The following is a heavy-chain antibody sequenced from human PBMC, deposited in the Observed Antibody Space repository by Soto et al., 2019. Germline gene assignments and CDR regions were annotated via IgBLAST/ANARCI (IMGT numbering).Heavy chain of an antibody. Sequence: QMQLQESGPGLVKPSQTLSLTCTVSGGSISSGDYYWSWIRQPPGKGLEWIGYIYYSGSTNYNPSLKSRVTISVDTSKNQFSLKLSSVTAADTAVYYCARVRGRLLRFDPWGQGTLDTVSS. CDR2: IYYSGST. CDR1: GGSISSGDYY. V-gene: IGHV4-30-4*01. CDR3: ARVRGRLLRFDP. D-gene: IGHD2-15*01. J-gene: IGHJ5*02.